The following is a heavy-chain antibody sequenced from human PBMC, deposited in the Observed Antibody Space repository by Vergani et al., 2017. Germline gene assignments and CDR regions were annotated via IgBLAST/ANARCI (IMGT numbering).Heavy chain of an antibody. CDR1: GGSISSYY. V-gene: IGHV4-30-4*08. CDR3: AREVNGGVKNNWFDP. D-gene: IGHD4-23*01. CDR2: IYYSGST. J-gene: IGHJ5*02. Sequence: QVQLQESGPGLVKPSETLSLTCTVSGGSISSYYWSWIRQPPGKGLEWIGYIYYSGSTYYNPSLKSRVTISVDTSKNQFSLKLSSVTAADTAVYYCAREVNGGVKNNWFDPWGQGTLVTVSS.